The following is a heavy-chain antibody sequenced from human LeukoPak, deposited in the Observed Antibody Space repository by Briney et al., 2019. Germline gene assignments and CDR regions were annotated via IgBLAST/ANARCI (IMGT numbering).Heavy chain of an antibody. V-gene: IGHV3-23*01. D-gene: IGHD6-13*01. J-gene: IGHJ4*02. CDR3: AKDTLYSITIDY. Sequence: GGSLRLSCSASGFTFSSYAMSWVRQAPGKGLEWVSAISGSGRSTYYADSVKGRFTISRDNSKNTLYLQMNSLRAEDTAVYYCAKDTLYSITIDYWGQGTLVTVSS. CDR2: ISGSGRST. CDR1: GFTFSSYA.